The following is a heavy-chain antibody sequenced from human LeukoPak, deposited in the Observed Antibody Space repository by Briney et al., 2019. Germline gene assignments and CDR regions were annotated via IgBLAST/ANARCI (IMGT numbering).Heavy chain of an antibody. J-gene: IGHJ4*02. CDR1: GFTFSSYS. D-gene: IGHD4-17*01. Sequence: GGSLRLSCTASGFTFSSYSMNWVRQAPGKGLEWVSSISSTGSYIYYADSVKGRFTVSRDNAKDSLYLQMNSLRGEDTAVYYCAREPVTGSVYWGQGTLVTVSS. CDR2: ISSTGSYI. CDR3: AREPVTGSVY. V-gene: IGHV3-21*01.